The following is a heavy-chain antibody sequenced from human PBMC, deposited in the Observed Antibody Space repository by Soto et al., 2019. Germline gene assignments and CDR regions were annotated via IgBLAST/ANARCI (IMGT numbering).Heavy chain of an antibody. V-gene: IGHV2-5*02. CDR2: IYWDGDR. CDR1: GFSLTISGEG. Sequence: QITLKESGPTLVKPTQTLTLTCTFSGFSLTISGEGVAWIRQPPGKALEWLALIYWDGDRRYSPSLKTRLTITEVSSKSRVVLTMTNMDPLDTATYYCAHPKNSYFDYWGQGSRVTVSS. CDR3: AHPKNSYFDY. J-gene: IGHJ4*02.